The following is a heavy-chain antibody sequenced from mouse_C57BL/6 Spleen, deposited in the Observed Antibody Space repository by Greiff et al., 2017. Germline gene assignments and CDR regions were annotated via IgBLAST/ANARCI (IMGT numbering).Heavy chain of an antibody. CDR1: GFTFTDYY. D-gene: IGHD1-1*01. Sequence: EVKLMESGGGLVQPGGSLSLSCAASGFTFTDYYMSWVRQPPGKALEWLGFIRNKANGYTTESSASVKGRFTISRDNSQSILYLQMNALRAEDSATYYCARYIYYYGSSLYWYFDVWGTGTTVTVSS. CDR3: ARYIYYYGSSLYWYFDV. CDR2: IRNKANGYTT. J-gene: IGHJ1*03. V-gene: IGHV7-3*01.